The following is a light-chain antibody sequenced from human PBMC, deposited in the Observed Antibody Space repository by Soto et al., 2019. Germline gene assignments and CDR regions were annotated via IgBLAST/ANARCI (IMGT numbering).Light chain of an antibody. V-gene: IGKV1-39*01. CDR3: QHSYNPPRT. J-gene: IGKJ2*02. CDR1: QTIDNF. Sequence: DILMTQSPSSLSASVGARVTITCRTSQTIDNFLNSYQHHPGKAPRLLISTASSLPSGDTSRCSGSGSGTEFTRTINGLQPEGSATYYCQHSYNPPRTCGPETRLEIK. CDR2: TAS.